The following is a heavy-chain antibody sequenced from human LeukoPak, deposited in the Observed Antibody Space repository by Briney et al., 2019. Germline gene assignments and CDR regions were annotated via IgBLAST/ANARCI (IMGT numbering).Heavy chain of an antibody. CDR3: ARPRIAATFDGFDI. J-gene: IGHJ3*02. Sequence: SETLSLTCTVSGGSISSYYWSWIRQPPGKGLEWIAYVYYTGSANYNPSLKSRVTISVDTSKKQFSLNLTSVTAADMAVYYCARPRIAATFDGFDIWGQGTMVTVSS. V-gene: IGHV4-59*08. D-gene: IGHD6-13*01. CDR2: VYYTGSA. CDR1: GGSISSYY.